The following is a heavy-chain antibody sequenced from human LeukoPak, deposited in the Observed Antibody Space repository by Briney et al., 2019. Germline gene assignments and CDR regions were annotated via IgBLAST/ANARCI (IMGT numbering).Heavy chain of an antibody. D-gene: IGHD3-22*01. Sequence: ASVKVPCKASGYTFTDYYMHWVRQAPGPGLEWMGWINPYSGDTNYAQKFQGRVTMTRDTSISTAYMELSRLRSDDTAVYYCARSSYDSSLRIDDFWGQGTLVTVSS. J-gene: IGHJ4*02. V-gene: IGHV1-2*02. CDR1: GYTFTDYY. CDR2: INPYSGDT. CDR3: ARSSYDSSLRIDDF.